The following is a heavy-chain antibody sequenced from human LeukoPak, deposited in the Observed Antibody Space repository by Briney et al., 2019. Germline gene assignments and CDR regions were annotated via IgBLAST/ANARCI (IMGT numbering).Heavy chain of an antibody. J-gene: IGHJ4*02. D-gene: IGHD2-15*01. Sequence: ASAKVSCKVSGYTLTELSMHAVRQAPGKGVEWGGGFDPEDGETIYAQKFQGRVTMTEDTSTDTAYMELSSLRSEDTAVYYCATVYCSGGSCYLYDYWGQGTLVTVPS. CDR2: FDPEDGET. CDR1: GYTLTELS. V-gene: IGHV1-24*01. CDR3: ATVYCSGGSCYLYDY.